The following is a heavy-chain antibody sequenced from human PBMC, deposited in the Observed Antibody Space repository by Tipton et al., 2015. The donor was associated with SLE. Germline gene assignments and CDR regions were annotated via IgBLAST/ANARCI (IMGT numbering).Heavy chain of an antibody. CDR3: ARDYGGNSYFDY. J-gene: IGHJ4*02. V-gene: IGHV3-33*01. CDR1: GFTFSSYG. CDR2: IRYDGSNK. D-gene: IGHD4-23*01. Sequence: SLRLSCAASGFTFSSYGMHWVRQAPGKGLEWVAVIRYDGSNKYYADSVKGRFTISRDNSKNTLYLQMNSLRAEDTAVYYCARDYGGNSYFDYWGQGTLVTVSS.